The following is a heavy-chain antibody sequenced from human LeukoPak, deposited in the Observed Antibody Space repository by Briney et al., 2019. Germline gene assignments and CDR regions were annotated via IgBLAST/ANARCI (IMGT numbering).Heavy chain of an antibody. CDR3: ARGYSSGSDWFDP. V-gene: IGHV1-69*06. D-gene: IGHD6-19*01. J-gene: IGHJ5*02. Sequence: SVKVSCKASGYTFTSYGISWVRQAPGQGLEWMGGIIPIFGTANYAQKFQGRVTITADKSTSTAYMELSSLRSEDTAVYYCARGYSSGSDWFDPWGQGTLVTVSS. CDR2: IIPIFGTA. CDR1: GYTFTSYG.